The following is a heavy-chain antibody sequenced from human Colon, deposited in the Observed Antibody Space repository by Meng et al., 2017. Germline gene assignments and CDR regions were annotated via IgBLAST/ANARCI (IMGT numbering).Heavy chain of an antibody. Sequence: GESLKISCVASGFTMNDYTMSWVRQAPGKELEWVGFIRGKPHDGTTDYAASVKGRFTISRDDSKNIAYLQMNSLKSEDTAVYYCARSPVGKYFHLWGQGTLVTVSS. CDR1: GFTMNDYT. CDR3: ARSPVGKYFHL. V-gene: IGHV3-49*04. D-gene: IGHD4-23*01. J-gene: IGHJ1*01. CDR2: IRGKPHDGTT.